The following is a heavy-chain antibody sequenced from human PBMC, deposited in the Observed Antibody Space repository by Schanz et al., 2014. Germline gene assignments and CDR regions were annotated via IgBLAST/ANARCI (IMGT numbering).Heavy chain of an antibody. CDR2: MIGSGSSV. CDR3: AKDGRLPYYGTGSDFDY. J-gene: IGHJ4*02. V-gene: IGHV3-23*04. D-gene: IGHD3-22*01. Sequence: GQLVESGGGVVQPGRSLRLSCAASGFTFSSYAMHWVRQAPGKGLEWVSRMIGSGSSVFYADSVKGRFTISRDNLKNTVYLQMNSLRAGDTAVYYCAKDGRLPYYGTGSDFDYWGQGTLVAVSS. CDR1: GFTFSSYA.